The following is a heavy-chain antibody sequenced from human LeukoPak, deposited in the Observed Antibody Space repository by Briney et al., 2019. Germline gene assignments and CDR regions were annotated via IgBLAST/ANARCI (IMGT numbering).Heavy chain of an antibody. Sequence: GGSLRLSCAASGFTFSDYYMGWIRQAPGKGLEWVSYISTSGAIYYADSVKGRFTISRDNAKNSLYLQMNSLRAEDTAVYYCAKDIVAAGLFFDYWGQGTLVTVSS. V-gene: IGHV3-11*01. CDR1: GFTFSDYY. J-gene: IGHJ4*02. CDR3: AKDIVAAGLFFDY. D-gene: IGHD6-13*01. CDR2: ISTSGAI.